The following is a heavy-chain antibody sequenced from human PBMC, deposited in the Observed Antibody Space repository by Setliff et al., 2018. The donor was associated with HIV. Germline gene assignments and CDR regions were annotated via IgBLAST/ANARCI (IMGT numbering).Heavy chain of an antibody. V-gene: IGHV4-31*03. J-gene: IGHJ5*02. CDR3: ARGLHNGNYDTRRFDP. CDR1: GGSISSGGYY. D-gene: IGHD1-7*01. Sequence: SETLSLTCTVSGGSISSGGYYWSWIRQHPGKGLEWIGYIYYSGSTYYNPSLKSRVTISVDTSKNQFSLKLSTVTAADTAVYYCARGLHNGNYDTRRFDPWGQGTLVTVSS. CDR2: IYYSGST.